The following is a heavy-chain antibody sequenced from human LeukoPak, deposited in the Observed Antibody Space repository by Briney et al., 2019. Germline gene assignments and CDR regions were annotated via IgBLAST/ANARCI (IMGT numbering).Heavy chain of an antibody. Sequence: ASVKVSCKASGYTFTSYGISWVRQAPGQGLEWMGWIIAYNGNTNYAQKLQGRVTMTKDTSTSTAYMELRSLRSDDTAVYYCARDGSCSSTSCQYNYYGLDVWGQGTTVTVSS. CDR2: IIAYNGNT. D-gene: IGHD2-2*01. J-gene: IGHJ6*02. CDR1: GYTFTSYG. CDR3: ARDGSCSSTSCQYNYYGLDV. V-gene: IGHV1-18*01.